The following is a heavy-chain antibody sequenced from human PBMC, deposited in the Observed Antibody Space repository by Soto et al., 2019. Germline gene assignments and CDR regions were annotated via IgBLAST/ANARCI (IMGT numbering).Heavy chain of an antibody. V-gene: IGHV3-30-3*01. CDR3: ARENPDYGDYFDY. J-gene: IGHJ4*02. Sequence: QVQLVESGGGVVQPGRSLRLSCAASGFTFSSYAMHWVRQAPGKGLEWVAVISYDGSNKYYADSVKGRFTIPRDNSKNALYLQMNSLRAEDTAVYYCARENPDYGDYFDYWGQGTLVTVSS. D-gene: IGHD4-17*01. CDR2: ISYDGSNK. CDR1: GFTFSSYA.